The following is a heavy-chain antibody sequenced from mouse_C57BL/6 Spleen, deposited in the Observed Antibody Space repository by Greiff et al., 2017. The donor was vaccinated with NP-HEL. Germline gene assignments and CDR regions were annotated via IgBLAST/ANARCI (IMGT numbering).Heavy chain of an antibody. CDR3: AREDYYGRGGDY. CDR1: GYAFSSSW. CDR2: IYPGDGDT. D-gene: IGHD1-1*01. Sequence: VQLQQSGPELVKPGASVKISCKASGYAFSSSWMNWVKQRPGKGLEWIGRIYPGDGDTNYNGKFKGKATLTADKSSSTAYMQLSSLTSEDSAVYFCAREDYYGRGGDYWGQGTTLTVSS. V-gene: IGHV1-82*01. J-gene: IGHJ2*01.